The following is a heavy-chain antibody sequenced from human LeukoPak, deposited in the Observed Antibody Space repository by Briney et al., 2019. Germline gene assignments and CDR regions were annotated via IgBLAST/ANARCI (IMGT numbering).Heavy chain of an antibody. D-gene: IGHD5-12*01. V-gene: IGHV3-23*01. J-gene: IGHJ4*02. CDR2: LSGSGITT. CDR3: AKGAYDYIEMGYFDY. Sequence: GGSLRLSCAASGFTFSNSAMSWVRQAPGKGLEWVSTLSGSGITTFYADSVKGRFTISRDNSKNTLFLQMNSLRAEDTAVYYCAKGAYDYIEMGYFDYWGQGTLVTVSS. CDR1: GFTFSNSA.